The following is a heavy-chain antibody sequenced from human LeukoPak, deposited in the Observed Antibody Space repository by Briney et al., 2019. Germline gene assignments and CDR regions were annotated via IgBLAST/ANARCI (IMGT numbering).Heavy chain of an antibody. Sequence: SVKVSCKASGGTFSSYAISWVRQAPGQGLEWMGRIIPFLGISNYAQKFQGRVAITADKSTNTVYMDLSGLRSDDTAVFYCARSSSPRCHFYGVDVWGQGTTVTVSS. CDR1: GGTFSSYA. D-gene: IGHD6-13*01. CDR3: ARSSSPRCHFYGVDV. CDR2: IIPFLGIS. V-gene: IGHV1-69*04. J-gene: IGHJ6*02.